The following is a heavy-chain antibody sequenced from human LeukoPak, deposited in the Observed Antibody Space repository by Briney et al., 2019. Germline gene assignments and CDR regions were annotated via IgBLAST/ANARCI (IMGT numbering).Heavy chain of an antibody. CDR2: IYYSGST. D-gene: IGHD6-13*01. V-gene: IGHV4-59*01. J-gene: IGHJ5*02. CDR1: GGSISSYY. Sequence: PSETLSLTCTVSGGSISSYYWSWIRQPPGKGLEWIGYIYYSGSTNYNPSLKSRVTISVDTSENQFSLKLSSVTAADTAVYYCARAAAGTFWFDPWGQGTLVTVSS. CDR3: ARAAAGTFWFDP.